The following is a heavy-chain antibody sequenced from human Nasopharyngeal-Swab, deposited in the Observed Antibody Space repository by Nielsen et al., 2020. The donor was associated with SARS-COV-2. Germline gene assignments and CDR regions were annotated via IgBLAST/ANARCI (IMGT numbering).Heavy chain of an antibody. D-gene: IGHD3-10*01. CDR3: TRGAPSGYYGLDV. Sequence: GESLKISCPASGFNFPDYAVSWVRQAPGKGLEWVGFIRSKTNGEATQYAASVKGRFTISRDDSKTIAYLQMNSLKTEDTAVYHCTRGAPSGYYGLDVWGQGTTVTVSS. CDR2: IRSKTNGEAT. CDR1: GFNFPDYA. V-gene: IGHV3-49*04. J-gene: IGHJ6*02.